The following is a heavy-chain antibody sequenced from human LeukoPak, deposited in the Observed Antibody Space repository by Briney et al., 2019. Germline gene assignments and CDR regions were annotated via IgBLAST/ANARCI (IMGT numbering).Heavy chain of an antibody. D-gene: IGHD3-10*01. J-gene: IGHJ4*02. CDR2: IYYSGCT. CDR1: GGSISTYS. V-gene: IGHV4-59*01. Sequence: SETLSLTCSVSGGSISTYSWSWIRQPPGKGLEWIGYIYYSGCTNYNPSLKSRVTISVDTSKNQFSLKLTSVTAADTAVYYCARADYGSSPDYWGQGTLVTVSS. CDR3: ARADYGSSPDY.